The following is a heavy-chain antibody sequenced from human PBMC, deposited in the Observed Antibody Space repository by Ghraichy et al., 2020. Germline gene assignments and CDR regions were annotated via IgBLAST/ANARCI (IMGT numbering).Heavy chain of an antibody. Sequence: ASVKVSGKASGYTFTSYGISWVRQAPGQGLEWMGWISAYNGNTNYAQKLQGRVTMTIDTSTSTAYMELRSLRSDDTAVYYCAREVGYCSSTSCYGGYYYYYGMDVWGQGTTVTVSS. J-gene: IGHJ6*02. V-gene: IGHV1-18*01. CDR2: ISAYNGNT. CDR1: GYTFTSYG. CDR3: AREVGYCSSTSCYGGYYYYYGMDV. D-gene: IGHD2-2*01.